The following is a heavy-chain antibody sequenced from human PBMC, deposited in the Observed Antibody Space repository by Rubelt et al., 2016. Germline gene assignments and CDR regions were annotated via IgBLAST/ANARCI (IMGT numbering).Heavy chain of an antibody. Sequence: QVQLVQPGAEVKKPGASVKVSCKASGYTFTGYYMHWVRQAPGQGLEWMGWINPNSGGTNYAQKIHGTVSMTRDTSVSTAYMGLSRRKSDDTAVYYCARGNSGYDYGLAYWGQGTLVTVSS. CDR3: ARGNSGYDYGLAY. V-gene: IGHV1-2*02. CDR1: GYTFTGYY. J-gene: IGHJ4*02. CDR2: INPNSGGT. D-gene: IGHD5-12*01.